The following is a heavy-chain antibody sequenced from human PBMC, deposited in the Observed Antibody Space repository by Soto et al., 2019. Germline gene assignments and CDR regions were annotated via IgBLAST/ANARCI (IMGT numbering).Heavy chain of an antibody. CDR2: IYYSGST. D-gene: IGHD3-3*01. V-gene: IGHV4-59*08. CDR1: GGSIGRYY. Sequence: PSETLSLTCTVSGGSIGRYYWSWIRQPPGKGLDWIGFIYYSGSTNYKPSLKSRVTISVDTSKHQFSLKLSSVPAADPDVYYCARLFARKYDRLGYYYYYMELWGKGIPVRVS. J-gene: IGHJ6*03. CDR3: ARLFARKYDRLGYYYYYMEL.